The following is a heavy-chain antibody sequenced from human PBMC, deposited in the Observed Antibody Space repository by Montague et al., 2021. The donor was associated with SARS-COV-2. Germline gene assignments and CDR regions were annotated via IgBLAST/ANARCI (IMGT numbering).Heavy chain of an antibody. J-gene: IGHJ5*02. Sequence: SETLSLTCTVSGGSISSYYWSWIRQPPGKGLEWIGYIYYSGSTXXXPSXXXRVTISVDTSKNQFSLKLSSMTAADTAVYYCARDSGGSSPEDWLGFDPWGQGTLVTVSS. CDR3: ARDSGGSSPEDWLGFDP. V-gene: IGHV4-59*01. D-gene: IGHD2-15*01. CDR1: GGSISSYY. CDR2: IYYSGST.